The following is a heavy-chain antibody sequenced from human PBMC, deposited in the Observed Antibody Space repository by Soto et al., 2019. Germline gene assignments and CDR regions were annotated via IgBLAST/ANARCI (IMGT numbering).Heavy chain of an antibody. CDR3: AGGSGMIVVVSPFDY. CDR1: GGTFSSYA. J-gene: IGHJ4*02. D-gene: IGHD3-22*01. V-gene: IGHV1-69*06. CDR2: IIPIFGTA. Sequence: ASVKVSCKASGGTFSSYAISWVRQAPGQGLEWMGGIIPIFGTANYAQKFQGRVTITADKSTSTAYMELSSLRSEDTAVYYCAGGSGMIVVVSPFDYWGQGTLVTVSS.